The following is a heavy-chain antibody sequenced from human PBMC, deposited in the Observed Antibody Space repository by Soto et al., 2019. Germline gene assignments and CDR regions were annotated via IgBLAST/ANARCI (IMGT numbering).Heavy chain of an antibody. CDR2: ISWNSGSI. V-gene: IGHV3-9*01. CDR3: AKDHQPNYGDYLPNAFDI. D-gene: IGHD4-17*01. Sequence: EVQLVESGGGLVQPGRSLRLSCAASGFTFDDYAMHWVRQAPGKGLEWVSGISWNSGSIGYADSVKGRFTISRDNAKNSLYLQMNSLRAEDTALYYCAKDHQPNYGDYLPNAFDIWGQGTMVTVSS. J-gene: IGHJ3*02. CDR1: GFTFDDYA.